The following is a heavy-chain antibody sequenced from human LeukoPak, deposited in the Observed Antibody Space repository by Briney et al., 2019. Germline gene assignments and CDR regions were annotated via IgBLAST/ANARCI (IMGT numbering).Heavy chain of an antibody. J-gene: IGHJ5*02. CDR1: GYTFTHNF. Sequence: ASVKVSCKASGYTFTHNFMHWVRQAPGQGLEWMGIINPSGDKTWYAQKFQGRVTMTRDMATSTDYMEVNSLRSEGTAVYYCARDNSMGDSAWWFDPWGQGTLVTVSS. CDR2: INPSGDKT. D-gene: IGHD5-12*01. V-gene: IGHV1-46*01. CDR3: ARDNSMGDSAWWFDP.